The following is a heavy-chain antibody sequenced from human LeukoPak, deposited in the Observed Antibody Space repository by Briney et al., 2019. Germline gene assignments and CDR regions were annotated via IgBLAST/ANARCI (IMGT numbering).Heavy chain of an antibody. CDR1: GYKFTNFW. J-gene: IGHJ3*01. CDR3: ARQIINYDIEDAFDV. D-gene: IGHD3-22*01. V-gene: IGHV5-51*01. CDR2: IFPDDSDT. Sequence: GESLQISCTGSGYKFTNFWIGWVRQLPGQGLEYMGIIFPDDSDTRYSPSFQGQVTITADRSINTAYLQWSSLKASDTAVYFCARQIINYDIEDAFDVWGQGTMVTVSS.